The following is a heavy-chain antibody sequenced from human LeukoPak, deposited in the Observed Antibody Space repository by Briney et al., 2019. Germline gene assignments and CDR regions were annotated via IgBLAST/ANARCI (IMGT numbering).Heavy chain of an antibody. Sequence: ASVKVSCKASGYTSTSYDINWVRQATGQGLEWMGWMNPNSGNTGYAQKFQGRVTMTRNTSISTAYMEPSSLRSEDTAVYYCARVSRHLGYSSSGWFDPWGQGTLVTVSS. V-gene: IGHV1-8*01. CDR3: ARVSRHLGYSSSGWFDP. D-gene: IGHD6-13*01. J-gene: IGHJ5*02. CDR1: GYTSTSYD. CDR2: MNPNSGNT.